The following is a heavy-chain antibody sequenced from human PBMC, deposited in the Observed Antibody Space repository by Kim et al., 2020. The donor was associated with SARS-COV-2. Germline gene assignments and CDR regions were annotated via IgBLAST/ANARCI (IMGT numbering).Heavy chain of an antibody. V-gene: IGHV3-43*01. J-gene: IGHJ6*02. Sequence: GGSLRLSCAASGFTFDDYTMHWVRQAPGKGLEWVSLISWDGGSTYYADSVKGRFTISRDNSKNSLYLQMNSLRTEDTALYYCAKDITSDYGSGSLDYYYYGMDVWGQGTTVTVSS. CDR1: GFTFDDYT. CDR2: ISWDGGST. CDR3: AKDITSDYGSGSLDYYYYGMDV. D-gene: IGHD3-10*01.